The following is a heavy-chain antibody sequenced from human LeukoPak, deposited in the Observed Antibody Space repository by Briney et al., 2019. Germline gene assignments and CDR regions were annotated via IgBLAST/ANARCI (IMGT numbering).Heavy chain of an antibody. CDR3: ASHSSSWYYGFDP. CDR1: GYTFTDYY. V-gene: IGHV1-2*02. D-gene: IGHD6-13*01. Sequence: ASVKVSFKASGYTFTDYYLHWVRQAPGQGLEWMGWINPNSGGTDYTQKFQGRITMTRDTSISTAYMELSRLTSDDTAIYYCASHSSSWYYGFDPWGQGTLVTVSS. CDR2: INPNSGGT. J-gene: IGHJ5*02.